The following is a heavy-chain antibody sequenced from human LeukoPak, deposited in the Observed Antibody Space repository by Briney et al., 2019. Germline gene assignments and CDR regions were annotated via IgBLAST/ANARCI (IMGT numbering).Heavy chain of an antibody. Sequence: ASVKVSCKASGYTFTSYGISWVRQAPGQGLEWMGWISAYNGNTNYAQKLQGRVTMTTDTSTSTAYMELRSLRSDDTAVYYCARVTSWQYSSGWYWFDPWGQGTLVTVSS. CDR3: ARVTSWQYSSGWYWFDP. D-gene: IGHD6-19*01. J-gene: IGHJ5*02. V-gene: IGHV1-18*01. CDR1: GYTFTSYG. CDR2: ISAYNGNT.